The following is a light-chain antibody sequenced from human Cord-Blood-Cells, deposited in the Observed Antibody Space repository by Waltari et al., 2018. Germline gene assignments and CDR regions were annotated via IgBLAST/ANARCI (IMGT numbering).Light chain of an antibody. V-gene: IGLV2-14*01. Sequence: QSALPQPASVSGSTGPSLTVPCTGTSSDVGGSTHVSWYQQHPGKAPKLMIYYVSNRPSGVSNRFSGSKSGNTASLTISGLQAEDEADYYCSSYTSSSTLVFGGGTKLTVL. CDR2: YVS. CDR3: SSYTSSSTLV. J-gene: IGLJ2*01. CDR1: SSDVGGSTH.